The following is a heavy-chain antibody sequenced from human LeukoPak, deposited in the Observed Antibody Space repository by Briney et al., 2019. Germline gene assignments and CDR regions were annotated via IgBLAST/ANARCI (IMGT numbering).Heavy chain of an antibody. CDR2: IGGDGGST. Sequence: GGSLRLSCAASGFTFDDYAMHWVRQAPGKGLEWVSLIGGDGGSTYYADSVKGRFTISRDNSKNSLYLQMNSLRPEDTALYYCSAPVASADWGQGTLVTVSS. V-gene: IGHV3-43*02. CDR1: GFTFDDYA. D-gene: IGHD6-19*01. CDR3: SAPVASAD. J-gene: IGHJ4*02.